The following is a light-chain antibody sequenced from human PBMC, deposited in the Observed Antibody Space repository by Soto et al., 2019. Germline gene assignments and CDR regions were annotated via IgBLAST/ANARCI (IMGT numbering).Light chain of an antibody. CDR1: QGISSY. V-gene: IGKV1-8*01. CDR2: AAS. CDR3: QQYYSYPSIT. J-gene: IGKJ5*01. Sequence: AIRMTQSPSSLSASTGDRVTITCRASQGISSYLAWYQQKPGKAPKLLIYAASTLQSGVPSRFSGSGSGTDFTLTISCLQSEEFATYYCQQYYSYPSITFGQGTRLEIK.